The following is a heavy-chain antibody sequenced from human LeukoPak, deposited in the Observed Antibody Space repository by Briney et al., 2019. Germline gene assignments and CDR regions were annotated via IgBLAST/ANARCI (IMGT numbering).Heavy chain of an antibody. Sequence: SETLSLTCTVSGGSISSYYWSWIRQPPGKGLEWIGYIYTSGSTNYNPSLKSRVTISVDTSKNQFSLKLSSVIAADTAVYYCARQGGYDSSGYYPNWFDPWGQGTLVTVSS. CDR3: ARQGGYDSSGYYPNWFDP. D-gene: IGHD3-22*01. J-gene: IGHJ5*02. V-gene: IGHV4-4*09. CDR2: IYTSGST. CDR1: GGSISSYY.